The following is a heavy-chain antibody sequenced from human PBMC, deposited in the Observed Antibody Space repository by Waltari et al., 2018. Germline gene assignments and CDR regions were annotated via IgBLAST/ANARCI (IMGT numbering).Heavy chain of an antibody. D-gene: IGHD2-21*02. CDR1: GGSISSYY. J-gene: IGHJ5*02. CDR2: IYYSGST. CDR3: ARGEGVQTALWFDP. V-gene: IGHV4-59*01. Sequence: QVQLQESGPGLVKPSETLSLTCPVSGGSISSYYWSWIRQPPGKGLEWIGYIYYSGSTNYNPSLKSRVTISVDTSKNQFSLKLSSVTAADTAVYYCARGEGVQTALWFDPWGQGTLVTVSS.